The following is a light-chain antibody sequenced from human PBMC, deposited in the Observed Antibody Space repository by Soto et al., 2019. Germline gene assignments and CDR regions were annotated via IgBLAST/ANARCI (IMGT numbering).Light chain of an antibody. CDR2: GTS. V-gene: IGKV3-20*01. J-gene: IGKJ1*01. Sequence: EIVLTQSPGTLSLSPGESATLSCRASQTVGSDYLAWYQQRPGQAPRLLIYGTSSRATGIPDRFSGSGSGRDFTLTISRLEPEDFAVYYCQQYRTSTQTFGQGTKVEIK. CDR3: QQYRTSTQT. CDR1: QTVGSDY.